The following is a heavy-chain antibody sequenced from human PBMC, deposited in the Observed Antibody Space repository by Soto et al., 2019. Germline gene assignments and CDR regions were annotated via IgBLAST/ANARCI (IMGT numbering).Heavy chain of an antibody. CDR1: GFTFSNYW. J-gene: IGHJ4*02. Sequence: EVQLVESGGGLVQPGGSLRLSCAGSGFTFSNYWMHWVRQDPEKGLVWVSTINTDGTTTQYADSVKGRFTVTRDNAKNTLYLQMDSLTVEDTAVYFCAKDLSWGQCDYWGQGTLVTVSS. D-gene: IGHD3-16*01. CDR2: INTDGTTT. V-gene: IGHV3-74*03. CDR3: AKDLSWGQCDY.